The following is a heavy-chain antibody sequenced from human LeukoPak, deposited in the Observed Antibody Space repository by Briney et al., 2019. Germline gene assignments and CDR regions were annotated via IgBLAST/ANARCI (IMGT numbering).Heavy chain of an antibody. V-gene: IGHV3-30*03. Sequence: GGSLRLSCAASGFTFSSYGMHWVRQAPGKGLEWLAVIYSDGNKNYYADSVKGRFTISRDNSKDTLYLQVNSLRSDDTAVYYCARGITMVRGVIIYFDYWGQGTLVTVSS. J-gene: IGHJ4*02. D-gene: IGHD3-10*01. CDR1: GFTFSSYG. CDR2: IYSDGNKN. CDR3: ARGITMVRGVIIYFDY.